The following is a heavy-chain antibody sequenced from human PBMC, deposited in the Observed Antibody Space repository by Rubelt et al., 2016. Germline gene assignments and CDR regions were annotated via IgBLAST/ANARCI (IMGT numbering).Heavy chain of an antibody. J-gene: IGHJ6*02. V-gene: IGHV4-34*01. Sequence: QVQLQQWGAGLLKPSETLSLTCAVYGGSFSGYYWTWIRQPPGKGLEWIGEINHSGNTNYNPSAKIGGTTSVGTSKNRVCLKVGSVTAACTSVDYCASDVYSYCYYDYGMDVWGQGTTVTASS. CDR2: INHSGNT. CDR3: ASDVYSYCYYDYGMDV. D-gene: IGHD5-18*01. CDR1: GGSFSGYY.